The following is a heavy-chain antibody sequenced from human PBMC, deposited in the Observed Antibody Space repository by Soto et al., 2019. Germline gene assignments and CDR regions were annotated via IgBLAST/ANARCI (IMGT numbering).Heavy chain of an antibody. CDR3: AKARPIVVVVAAGYYFDY. V-gene: IGHV3-23*01. Sequence: LRLSCAASGFTFSSYAMSWVRQAPGKGLEWVSAISGSGGSTYYADSVKGRFTISRDNSKNTLYLQMNSLRAEDTAVYYCAKARPIVVVVAAGYYFDYWGQGTLVTVSS. D-gene: IGHD2-15*01. J-gene: IGHJ4*02. CDR2: ISGSGGST. CDR1: GFTFSSYA.